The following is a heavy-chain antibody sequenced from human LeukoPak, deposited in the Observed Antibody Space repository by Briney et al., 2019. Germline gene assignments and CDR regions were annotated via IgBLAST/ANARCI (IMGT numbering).Heavy chain of an antibody. V-gene: IGHV1-3*02. D-gene: IGHD2-15*01. CDR2: SNAGNGNT. CDR1: GYTFTSYA. CDR3: ARGLHCSGGSCYWSWNYYYYYYMDV. Sequence: ASVKVSCKASGYTFTSYAMHWVRQAPGQRLEWMGWSNAGNGNTKYSQEFQGRVTITRDTSASTAYMELSSLRSEDTAVYYCARGLHCSGGSCYWSWNYYYYYYMDVWGKGTTVTVSS. J-gene: IGHJ6*03.